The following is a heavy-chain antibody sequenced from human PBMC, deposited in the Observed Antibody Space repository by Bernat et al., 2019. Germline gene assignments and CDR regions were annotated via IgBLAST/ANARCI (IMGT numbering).Heavy chain of an antibody. CDR1: GFTFSSYG. J-gene: IGHJ4*02. CDR2: ISYDGSNK. V-gene: IGHV3-30*03. Sequence: QVRLVESGGGVVQPGRSLRLSCAASGFTFSSYGMHWVRQAPGKGLEWVAVISYDGSNKYYADSVKGRFTISRDNSKNTLYLQMNSLRAEDTAVYYCAGAPISPATPHFDYWGQGTLVTVSS. CDR3: AGAPISPATPHFDY.